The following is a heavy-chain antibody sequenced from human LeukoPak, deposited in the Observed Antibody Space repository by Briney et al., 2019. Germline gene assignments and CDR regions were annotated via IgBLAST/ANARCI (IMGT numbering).Heavy chain of an antibody. Sequence: SETLSLTCTVSGGSISSSDYYWGWIRQPPGKGLEWIGSIYYTGSTSYNPSLKSRVTISVDRSKNQFSLKLSSVTAADTAVYYCARAEVVPAAIAFDIWGQGTMVTVSS. CDR3: ARAEVVPAAIAFDI. CDR1: GGSISSSDYY. CDR2: IYYTGST. V-gene: IGHV4-39*07. D-gene: IGHD2-2*01. J-gene: IGHJ3*02.